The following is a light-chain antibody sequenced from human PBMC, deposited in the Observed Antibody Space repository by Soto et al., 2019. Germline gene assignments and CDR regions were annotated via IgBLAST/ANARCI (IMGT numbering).Light chain of an antibody. CDR3: SSYTSSSTLVV. J-gene: IGLJ2*01. CDR1: SSDVGGYNY. V-gene: IGLV2-14*01. Sequence: QSALTQPASVSGSPGQSITISCTGNSSDVGGYNYVSWYQQHPGKAPKLMIYDVSNRPPGVSNRFSGSKSGNTASLTISGLQAEDEADYYCSSYTSSSTLVVFGGGTTVTVL. CDR2: DVS.